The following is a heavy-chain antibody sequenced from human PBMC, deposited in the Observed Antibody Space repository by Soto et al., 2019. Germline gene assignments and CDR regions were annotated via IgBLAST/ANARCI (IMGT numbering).Heavy chain of an antibody. D-gene: IGHD3-22*01. V-gene: IGHV4-31*03. CDR2: IYYSGST. J-gene: IGHJ4*02. CDR3: ARASYDSSGYLGHIDY. Sequence: PSETLSLTCTVSGGSISSGVYYWSWIRQHPGKGLEWIGYIYYSGSTYYNPSLKSRVSISVDTSKNQFSLKLSSVTAADTAVYYCARASYDSSGYLGHIDYWGQGTLVTVSS. CDR1: GGSISSGVYY.